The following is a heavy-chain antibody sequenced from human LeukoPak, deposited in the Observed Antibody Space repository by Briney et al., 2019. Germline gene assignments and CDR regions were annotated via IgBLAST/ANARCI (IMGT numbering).Heavy chain of an antibody. V-gene: IGHV3-23*01. CDR2: ISGSGGST. J-gene: IGHJ5*02. Sequence: GGSLRLSCAASGFTFSSYAMSWVRQAPGKGLEWVSAISGSGGSTYYADSVKGRFTISRDNAKNSLYLQMNSLRAEDTAVYYCASPGYSSGWYKGAWGQGTLVTVSS. CDR3: ASPGYSSGWYKGA. D-gene: IGHD6-19*01. CDR1: GFTFSSYA.